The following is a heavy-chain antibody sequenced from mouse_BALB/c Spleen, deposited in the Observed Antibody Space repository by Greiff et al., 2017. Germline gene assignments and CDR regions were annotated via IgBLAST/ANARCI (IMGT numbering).Heavy chain of an antibody. D-gene: IGHD1-2*01. J-gene: IGHJ4*01. CDR3: ARRHYYDAMDY. V-gene: IGHV1-12*01. CDR2: IYPGNGDT. CDR1: GYTFTSYN. Sequence: QVQLQQPGAELVKPGASVKMSCKASGYTFTSYNMHWVKQTPGQGLEWIGAIYPGNGDTSYNQKFKGKATLTADKSSNTAYMQLSSLTSEDSAVYYCARRHYYDAMDYWGQGTSVTVSS.